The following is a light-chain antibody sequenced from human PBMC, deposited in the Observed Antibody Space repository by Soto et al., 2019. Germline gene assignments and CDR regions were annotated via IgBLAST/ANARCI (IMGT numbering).Light chain of an antibody. J-gene: IGLJ2*01. CDR3: SSYAGTNNLV. V-gene: IGLV2-8*01. CDR2: EAT. CDR1: SSDVGGYEY. Sequence: QSALTQPPSASGSPGQSVTISCTGTSSDVGGYEYVAWHQHHPGKAPKLLIYEATKRPSGVPDRFSGSRSGNTASLTVSGLQAEDEDDYYCSSYAGTNNLVFGGGTKLTVL.